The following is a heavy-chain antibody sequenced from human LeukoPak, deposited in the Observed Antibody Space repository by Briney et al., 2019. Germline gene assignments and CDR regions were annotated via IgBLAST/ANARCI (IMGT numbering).Heavy chain of an antibody. D-gene: IGHD3-10*01. CDR3: AKALYGSGSYSLDY. CDR2: IRYDGSNK. J-gene: IGHJ4*02. CDR1: GFTFSSYS. V-gene: IGHV3-30*02. Sequence: PGGSLRLSCAASGFTFSSYSMNWVRQAPGKGLEWVAFIRYDGSNKYYADSVKGRFTISRDNSKNTLYLQMNSLRAEDTAVYYCAKALYGSGSYSLDYWGQGTLVTVSS.